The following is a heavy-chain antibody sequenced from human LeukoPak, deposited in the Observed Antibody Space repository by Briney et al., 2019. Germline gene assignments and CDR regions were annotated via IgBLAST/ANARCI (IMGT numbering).Heavy chain of an antibody. CDR2: IYPVDSHT. J-gene: IGHJ4*02. CDR1: GYTFANYW. V-gene: IGHV5-51*01. D-gene: IGHD5-12*01. CDR3: AKHIAPYTGYDAFDY. Sequence: GEALKISCKGSGYTFANYWIGWVRQMPGKGLEWMGIIYPVDSHTKYSPSFQGQVTISVDKSISTAYLQWNSLKASDTAIYYCAKHIAPYTGYDAFDYWGQGTLITVSS.